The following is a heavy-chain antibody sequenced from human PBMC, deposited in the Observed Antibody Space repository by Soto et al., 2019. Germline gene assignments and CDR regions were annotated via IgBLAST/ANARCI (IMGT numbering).Heavy chain of an antibody. CDR1: GASIGSGDYY. CDR3: ARGIGVGESHYFDY. Sequence: PSETLSLTXTVSGASIGSGDYYWSWIRQPPGKGLEWIGYISDAGGTHYTASLKSRVTISVDTSRNQFSLRLTSVTAADTAVFFCARGIGVGESHYFDYWGQGTLVTVST. V-gene: IGHV4-30-4*01. CDR2: ISDAGGT. J-gene: IGHJ4*02. D-gene: IGHD2-21*01.